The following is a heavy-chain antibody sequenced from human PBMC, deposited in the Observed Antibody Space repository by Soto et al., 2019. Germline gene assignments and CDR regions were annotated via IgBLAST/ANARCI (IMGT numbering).Heavy chain of an antibody. D-gene: IGHD3-3*01. V-gene: IGHV3-9*01. CDR2: ISWNSGKI. CDR3: AKDMVPFGVSTYYHYGMDV. CDR1: GFTFDDYA. Sequence: EVQLVESGGGLVQPGRSLRLSCAASGFTFDDYAMHWVRQAPGKGLEWVSCISWNSGKIDYADSMKGRFTISRDNAKNTLYLQINSLRTEDTAMYYCAKDMVPFGVSTYYHYGMDVWGQGTTVTVSS. J-gene: IGHJ6*02.